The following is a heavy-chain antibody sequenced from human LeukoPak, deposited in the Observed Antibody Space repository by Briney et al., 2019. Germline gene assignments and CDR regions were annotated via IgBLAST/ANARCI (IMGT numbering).Heavy chain of an antibody. CDR1: GYSFTSYW. Sequence: GESLKISCKGSGYSFTSYWIGWVRQMPGKGLEWMGIIYPADSDTRYSPSFQGEVTISADKSISTAYLQWSSLKASDTAMYYCTRRRISGSYPTAPDYWGQGTLVTVSS. J-gene: IGHJ4*02. CDR2: IYPADSDT. CDR3: TRRRISGSYPTAPDY. V-gene: IGHV5-51*01. D-gene: IGHD1-26*01.